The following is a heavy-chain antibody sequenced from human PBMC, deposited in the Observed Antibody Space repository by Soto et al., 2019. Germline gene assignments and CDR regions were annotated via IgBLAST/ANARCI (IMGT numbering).Heavy chain of an antibody. V-gene: IGHV3-21*01. CDR2: ISSSSSYI. CDR1: GFTFSSYS. D-gene: IGHD6-6*01. J-gene: IGHJ6*03. Sequence: PGGSLRLSCAASGFTFSSYSMSWVRQAPGKGLEWVSSISSSSSYIYYADSVKGRFTISRDNSKNSVYLQMGSLRPEDMAVYYCARRARPDFYYMDVWGKGTTVTVSS. CDR3: ARRARPDFYYMDV.